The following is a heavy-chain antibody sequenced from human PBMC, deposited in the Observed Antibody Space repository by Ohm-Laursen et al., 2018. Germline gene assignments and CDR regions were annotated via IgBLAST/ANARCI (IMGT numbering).Heavy chain of an antibody. CDR2: IRNKAKRYTT. CDR3: ASLKPPLYYYGMDV. V-gene: IGHV3-72*01. J-gene: IGHJ6*02. Sequence: GSLRLSCAASGFTFSDRYMDWLRQAPGKGLVWVGRIRNKAKRYTTDYAASVKGRFTISRDDSKNSLYLQMNSLETEDTAVYYCASLKPPLYYYGMDVWGQGTTVTVSS. CDR1: GFTFSDRY.